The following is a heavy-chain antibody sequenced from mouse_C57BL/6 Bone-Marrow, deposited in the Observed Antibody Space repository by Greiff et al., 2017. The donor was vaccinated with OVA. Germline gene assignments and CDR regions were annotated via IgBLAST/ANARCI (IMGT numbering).Heavy chain of an antibody. Sequence: QVQLQQPGAELVRPGSSVKLSCKASGYTFTSYWMHWVKQRPIQGLEWIGNIDPSDSETHYNQKFKDKATLTVDKSSSTAYMQLSSLTSEDSAVYYCARSPDGYPYYYAMDYWGQGTSVTVSS. CDR1: GYTFTSYW. D-gene: IGHD2-3*01. J-gene: IGHJ4*01. CDR2: IDPSDSET. V-gene: IGHV1-52*01. CDR3: ARSPDGYPYYYAMDY.